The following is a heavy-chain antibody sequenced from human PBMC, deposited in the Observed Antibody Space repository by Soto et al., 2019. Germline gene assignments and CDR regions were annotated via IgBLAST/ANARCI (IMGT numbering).Heavy chain of an antibody. CDR3: VRDSPTSGPPYGDYY. D-gene: IGHD2-21*01. V-gene: IGHV1-18*04. J-gene: IGHJ4*02. Sequence: SVKVSCKVSGYTITTYGISWVRQAPGQGLEWMGWISTSNGNTKNAEKIQGRVTMTTDTSTSTAYMELTSLRSDDTAEYYCVRDSPTSGPPYGDYYWGQGTLVTVSS. CDR1: GYTITTYG. CDR2: ISTSNGNT.